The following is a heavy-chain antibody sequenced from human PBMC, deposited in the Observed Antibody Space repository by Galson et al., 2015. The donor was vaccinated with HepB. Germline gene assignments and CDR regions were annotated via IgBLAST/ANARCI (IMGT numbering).Heavy chain of an antibody. Sequence: SLRLSCAASGFTFDSFAMSWVRQTPGKGLEWVSSISGNGVNAHYADSVKGRFTISRDNSKNTLYLQMNSLRPDDAAIYYCAKDRPCYYLDTSGYHRTFENWGQGTLVTVSS. CDR1: GFTFDSFA. J-gene: IGHJ4*02. D-gene: IGHD3-22*01. CDR2: ISGNGVNA. CDR3: AKDRPCYYLDTSGYHRTFEN. V-gene: IGHV3-23*01.